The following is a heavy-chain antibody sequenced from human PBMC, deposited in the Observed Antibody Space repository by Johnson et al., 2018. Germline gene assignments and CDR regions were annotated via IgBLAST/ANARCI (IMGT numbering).Heavy chain of an antibody. V-gene: IGHV3-30-3*01. CDR3: SKGRCSGSDCGFSHYCYMDV. CDR2: ISYDGSNK. CDR1: GFTFSSYA. Sequence: VQLLETGGGVVQPGRSLRLSCAASGFTFSSYAMHWVRQAPGKGLEWVAVISYDGSNKYYADSVKGRFTISRHNCKNTLYLQMTSVRAEDTAVYYWSKGRCSGSDCGFSHYCYMDVGGKGTTGTGSS. J-gene: IGHJ6*03. D-gene: IGHD5-12*01.